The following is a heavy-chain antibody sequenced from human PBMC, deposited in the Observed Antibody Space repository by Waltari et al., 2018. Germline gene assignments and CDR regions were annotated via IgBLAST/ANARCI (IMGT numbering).Heavy chain of an antibody. Sequence: EVQLVESGGGLVQPGGSLRLSCAASGFTVSSNYMSWVRQAPGKGLEWVSVIYSGGGTYYADYVKGRFTISGDNSKNTLYLQMNSLRAEDTAVYYCARSAASFRFSHKGHPFGYWGQGTLVTVSS. CDR1: GFTVSSNY. D-gene: IGHD6-25*01. J-gene: IGHJ4*02. V-gene: IGHV3-66*02. CDR2: IYSGGGT. CDR3: ARSAASFRFSHKGHPFGY.